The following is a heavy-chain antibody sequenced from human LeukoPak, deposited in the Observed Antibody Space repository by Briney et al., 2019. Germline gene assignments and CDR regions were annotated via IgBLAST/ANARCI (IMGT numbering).Heavy chain of an antibody. V-gene: IGHV1-18*01. Sequence: ASVKVSCKASGYTFTSYGISWVRQAPGQGLEWMGWISAYNGNTNYAQKLQGRVTMTTDTSTSTAYMELRSLRSDDTAVYYCAVDGYSYGLGSFDYWGQGTLVTVSS. CDR2: ISAYNGNT. CDR1: GYTFTSYG. J-gene: IGHJ4*02. CDR3: AVDGYSYGLGSFDY. D-gene: IGHD5-18*01.